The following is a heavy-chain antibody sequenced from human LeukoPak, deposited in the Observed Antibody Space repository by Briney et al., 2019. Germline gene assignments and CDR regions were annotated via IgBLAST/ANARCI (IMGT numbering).Heavy chain of an antibody. D-gene: IGHD2-21*02. Sequence: SETLSLTCTVSGVSISSYYWSWIRQPPGKGLEWIGYIYYSGSTNYNPSLKSRVTISVDTSKNQFSLKLSSVTAADTAVYYCARRSVMTAINFNAFDIWGQGTMVTVSS. CDR2: IYYSGST. J-gene: IGHJ3*02. CDR3: ARRSVMTAINFNAFDI. V-gene: IGHV4-59*08. CDR1: GVSISSYY.